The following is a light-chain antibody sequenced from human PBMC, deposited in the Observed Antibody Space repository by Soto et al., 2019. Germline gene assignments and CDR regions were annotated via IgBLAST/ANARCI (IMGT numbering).Light chain of an antibody. CDR1: QSVSSSY. V-gene: IGKV3-20*01. J-gene: IGKJ1*01. Sequence: EIVLTQSPGTLSLSPGERATLSCRASQSVSSSYLAWYQQKPGQAPRPLIYGASSRATGIPDRFSGSGSGTDFTLTISRLEPEDFAVYYCQQYDNSPTWTFGQGTKVDIK. CDR3: QQYDNSPTWT. CDR2: GAS.